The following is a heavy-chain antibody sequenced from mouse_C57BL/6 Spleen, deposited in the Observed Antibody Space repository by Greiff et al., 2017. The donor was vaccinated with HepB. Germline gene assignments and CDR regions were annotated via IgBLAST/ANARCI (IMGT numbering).Heavy chain of an antibody. Sequence: VQLQQPGAELVRPGSSVKLSCKASGYTFTSYWMDWVKQRPGQGLEWIGNIYPSDSETHYNQKFKDKATLTVDKSSSTAYMQLSSLTSEDSAVYYCARDYSYWYFDVWGTGTTVTVSS. D-gene: IGHD2-13*01. CDR2: IYPSDSET. CDR3: ARDYSYWYFDV. V-gene: IGHV1-61*01. J-gene: IGHJ1*03. CDR1: GYTFTSYW.